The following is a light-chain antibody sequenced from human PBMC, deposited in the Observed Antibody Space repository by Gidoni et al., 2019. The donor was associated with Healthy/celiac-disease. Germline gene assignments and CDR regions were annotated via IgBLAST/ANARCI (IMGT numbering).Light chain of an antibody. V-gene: IGKV1-5*03. CDR1: QSISSW. CDR2: KAS. Sequence: IQMTQSPSTLSASVGDRVTITCRASQSISSWLAWYQQKPGKAPKLLSYKASSLESGVPSRFSGSGSGTEFTLTISSLQPDDFATYYGQQYNSYWTFGQGTKVEIK. CDR3: QQYNSYWT. J-gene: IGKJ1*01.